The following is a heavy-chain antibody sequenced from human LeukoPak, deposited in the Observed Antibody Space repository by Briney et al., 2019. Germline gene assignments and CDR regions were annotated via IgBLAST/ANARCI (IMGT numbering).Heavy chain of an antibody. V-gene: IGHV1-69*04. CDR1: GGTFSSYA. CDR2: IIPILGIA. Sequence: GSSVKVSCKASGGTFSSYAISWVRQAPGQGLEWMGRIIPILGIANYAQKFQGRVTMTTDTSTSTAYMELRSLRSDDTAVYYCARWVTGYDFWSGYYAWGQGTLVTVSS. CDR3: ARWVTGYDFWSGYYA. J-gene: IGHJ4*02. D-gene: IGHD3-3*01.